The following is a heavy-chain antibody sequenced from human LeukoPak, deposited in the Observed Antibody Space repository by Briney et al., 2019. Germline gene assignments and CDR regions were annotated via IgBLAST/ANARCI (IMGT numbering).Heavy chain of an antibody. CDR3: ARGDPGYCSSTSCYLHYYGMDV. D-gene: IGHD2-2*01. CDR1: GYTFTGYY. V-gene: IGHV1-2*06. J-gene: IGHJ6*02. Sequence: WASVKVSCKASGYTFTGYYMHWVRQAPGQGLEWMGRINPNSGGTNYAQKFQGRVTMTRDTSISTAYMELSRLRSDDTAVYYCARGDPGYCSSTSCYLHYYGMDVWGQGTTVTVSS. CDR2: INPNSGGT.